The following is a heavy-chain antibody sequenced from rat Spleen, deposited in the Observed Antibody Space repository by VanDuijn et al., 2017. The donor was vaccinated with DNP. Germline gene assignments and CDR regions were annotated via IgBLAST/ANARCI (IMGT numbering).Heavy chain of an antibody. Sequence: EVQLVESGGGLVQPGRSLKLSCAASGFTFSDYYMAWVRQAPTKGLEWVAYIGSPAYAPYSTDTVKGRFTISRDNAKSTLHRQMNSLRSEDMATYYCVRWNSGHFDYWGQGVMVTVSS. CDR2: IGSPAYAP. J-gene: IGHJ2*01. D-gene: IGHD4-3*01. V-gene: IGHV5-22*01. CDR1: GFTFSDYY. CDR3: VRWNSGHFDY.